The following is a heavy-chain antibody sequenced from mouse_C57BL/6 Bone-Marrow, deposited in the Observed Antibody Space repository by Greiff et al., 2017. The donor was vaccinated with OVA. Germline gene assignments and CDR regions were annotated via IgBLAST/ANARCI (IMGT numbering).Heavy chain of an antibody. CDR3: TRYGYDGTHYYAMDY. D-gene: IGHD2-2*01. CDR2: ISSGGDYI. CDR1: GFTFSSYA. Sequence: EVQLVESGEGLVKPGGSLKLSCAASGFTFSSYAMSWVRQTLEKRLEWVAYISSGGDYIYYADTVKGRFTISRDNARNTLYLQMSSLKSEDTAMYYCTRYGYDGTHYYAMDYWGQGTSVTVSS. V-gene: IGHV5-9-1*02. J-gene: IGHJ4*01.